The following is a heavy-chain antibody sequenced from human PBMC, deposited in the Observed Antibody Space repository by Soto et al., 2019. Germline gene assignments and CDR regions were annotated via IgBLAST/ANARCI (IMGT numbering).Heavy chain of an antibody. J-gene: IGHJ6*03. V-gene: IGHV3-23*01. CDR2: ISGSGGST. CDR1: GFTFSSYA. CDR3: AKDFQGDSRYYYYMDV. Sequence: GGSLRLSCAASGFTFSSYAMSWVRQAPGKGLEWVSAISGSGGSTYYADSVKGRFTISRDNSKNTLYLQMNSLRAEDTAVYYCAKDFQGDSRYYYYMDVWGKGTTVTVSS. D-gene: IGHD2-21*02.